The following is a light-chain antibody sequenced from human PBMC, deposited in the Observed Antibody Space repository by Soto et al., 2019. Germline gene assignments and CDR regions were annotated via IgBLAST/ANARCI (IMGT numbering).Light chain of an antibody. Sequence: QSVLTQPASVSGSPGQSITISCTGTSSDIGGYNFVSWYQQHPGKAPKLMIYDVSNRPSGVSNRFSGSKSGNTASLTLSGLQAEDEADYYCSSYTGRTPPVVFGGGTKLTVL. CDR1: SSDIGGYNF. V-gene: IGLV2-14*01. CDR3: SSYTGRTPPVV. J-gene: IGLJ2*01. CDR2: DVS.